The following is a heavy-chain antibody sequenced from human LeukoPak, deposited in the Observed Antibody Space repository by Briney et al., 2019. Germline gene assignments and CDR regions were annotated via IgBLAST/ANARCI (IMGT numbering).Heavy chain of an antibody. J-gene: IGHJ4*02. CDR1: GFTFSSYS. CDR3: ARDTYDRSVLTPFGY. D-gene: IGHD3-22*01. Sequence: GGSLRLSCAASGFTFSSYSMNWVRQAPGKGLEWVSSISSSSSYIYYADSVKGRFTISRDNAKNSLYLQMNSLRAEDTAVYYCARDTYDRSVLTPFGYWGQGTLVTVSS. V-gene: IGHV3-21*01. CDR2: ISSSSSYI.